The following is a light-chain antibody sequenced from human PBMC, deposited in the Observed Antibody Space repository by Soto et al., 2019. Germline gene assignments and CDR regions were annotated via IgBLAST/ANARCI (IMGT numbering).Light chain of an antibody. CDR1: QSISTW. V-gene: IGKV1-5*01. CDR3: QQYRSYS. Sequence: DIQITQSPSTLTASVGDRVTITCRAGQSISTWLAWYQQKPGKAPSLLIYVASRLKSGGPSRFRGSGSGTELTLTLSRLQPDDFAYFYCQQYRSYSFGQGTKMEI. CDR2: VAS. J-gene: IGKJ1*01.